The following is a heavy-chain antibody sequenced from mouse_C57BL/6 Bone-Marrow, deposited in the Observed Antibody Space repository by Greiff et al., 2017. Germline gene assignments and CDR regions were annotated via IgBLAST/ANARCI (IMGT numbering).Heavy chain of an antibody. CDR1: EYAFPSHD. CDR3: ARQATAWFAY. V-gene: IGHV5-2*01. J-gene: IGHJ3*01. Sequence: EVKLMESGGGLVQPGESLKLSCESNEYAFPSHDMSWVRKTPETRLELVAAINSDGGNTYYPDTMERRFIISRDNTKKTLYLQMSSLRSEDTAGYYCARQATAWFAYWGQGTLVTVSA. CDR2: INSDGGNT.